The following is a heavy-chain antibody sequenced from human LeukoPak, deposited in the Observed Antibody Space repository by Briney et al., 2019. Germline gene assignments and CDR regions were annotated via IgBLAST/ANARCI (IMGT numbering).Heavy chain of an antibody. J-gene: IGHJ6*03. CDR1: GYTFTSYG. V-gene: IGHV1-18*01. CDR3: ARGTSATSYYYYYMDV. D-gene: IGHD6-25*01. CDR2: ISAYNGNT. Sequence: ASVKVSCKASGYTFTSYGISWVRQAPGQGLEWMGWISAYNGNTNYAQKLQGRVTMTTDTSTSTAYMELRSLRAEDTAVYYCARGTSATSYYYYYMDVWGKGTTVTVSS.